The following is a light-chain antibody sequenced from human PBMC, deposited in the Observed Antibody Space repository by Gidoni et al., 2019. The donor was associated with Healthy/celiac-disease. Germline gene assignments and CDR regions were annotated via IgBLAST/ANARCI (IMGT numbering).Light chain of an antibody. J-gene: IGLJ3*02. CDR2: STS. CDR3: LLYEGGTRRGV. CDR1: TGAVTSGYY. Sequence: QTVVTQEPSLTASPGGTATLTCASSTGAVTSGYYPNWFQQKPGQAPRALIYSTSNRHSWTPARFSGSLLEGKATLTLSGVRPEDVAEYYYLLYEGGTRRGVFGGGTKLTVL. V-gene: IGLV7-43*01.